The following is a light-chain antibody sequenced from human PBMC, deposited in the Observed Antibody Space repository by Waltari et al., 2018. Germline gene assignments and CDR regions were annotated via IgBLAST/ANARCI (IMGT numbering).Light chain of an antibody. CDR3: QQYNTYPLT. CDR2: KAS. CDR1: QSISNL. V-gene: IGKV1-5*03. J-gene: IGKJ4*01. Sequence: DNQMTQSPSTLSASIGHRVTITCRASQSISNLLAWYQQKPGKAPKLLIYKASSLESGVPSRFSGSGSGTEFTLTISSLQPDDFATYYCQQYNTYPLTFGGGTKVEIK.